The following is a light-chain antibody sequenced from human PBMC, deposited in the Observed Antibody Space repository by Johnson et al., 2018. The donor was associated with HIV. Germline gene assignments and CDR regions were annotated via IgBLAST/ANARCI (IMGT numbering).Light chain of an antibody. V-gene: IGLV1-51*02. Sequence: QSVLTQPPSVSAAPGQEVTISCSGSYSSIGSNYVSWYQQLPGTAPKLLIYENNKRPSGIPDRFSGSKSGTSATMGITGLQTGDEADYYCGTWDSSLSAYVFGTGTKVTVL. CDR1: YSSIGSNY. CDR2: ENN. CDR3: GTWDSSLSAYV. J-gene: IGLJ1*01.